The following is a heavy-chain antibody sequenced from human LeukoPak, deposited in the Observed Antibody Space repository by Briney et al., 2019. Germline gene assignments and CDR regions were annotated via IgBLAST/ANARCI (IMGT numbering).Heavy chain of an antibody. CDR2: IYYDGST. CDR3: ARGGTGYSGYSLDY. Sequence: SETLSLTCTVSGGSFSINNYYWTWIRQPPGKGLEWIGSIYYDGSTYYYPSLKSRVTISADTAKKEFSLKLSSVTAADTAVYYCARGGTGYSGYSLDYWGQGTLVTVSS. J-gene: IGHJ4*02. V-gene: IGHV4-39*01. D-gene: IGHD5-12*01. CDR1: GGSFSINNYY.